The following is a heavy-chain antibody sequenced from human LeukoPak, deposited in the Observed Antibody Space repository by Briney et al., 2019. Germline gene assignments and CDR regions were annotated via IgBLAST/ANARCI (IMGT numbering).Heavy chain of an antibody. V-gene: IGHV3-30*02. J-gene: IGHJ4*02. CDR2: IRSDGSDK. CDR1: GFIFITYG. CDR3: GKHDGSSDY. D-gene: IGHD4-23*01. Sequence: GGSLLLSCSASGFIFITYGMHWVRRAPGKGLEWVAFIRSDGSDKSYAGSVKGRFTISRDNSKNTLYLQMNTLRAEDTAVYYCGKHDGSSDYWGQGTLVTVSS.